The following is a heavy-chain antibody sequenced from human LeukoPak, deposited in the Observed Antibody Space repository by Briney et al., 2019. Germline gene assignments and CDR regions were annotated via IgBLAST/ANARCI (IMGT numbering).Heavy chain of an antibody. CDR2: INHSGST. V-gene: IGHV4-34*01. D-gene: IGHD2-2*01. Sequence: SETLSLTCAVYGGSFSGCYWSWIRQPPGKGLEWIEEINHSGSTNYNPSLKSRVTISVDTSKNQFSLKLSSVTAADTAVYYCARGDVVTPPYYYYGMDVWGQGTTVTVSS. CDR1: GGSFSGCY. CDR3: ARGDVVTPPYYYYGMDV. J-gene: IGHJ6*02.